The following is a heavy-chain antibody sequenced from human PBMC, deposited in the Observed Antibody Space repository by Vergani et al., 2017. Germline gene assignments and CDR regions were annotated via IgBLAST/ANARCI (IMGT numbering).Heavy chain of an antibody. CDR2: IKSTFDRGTT. CDR3: NTDPRYCGDGSCYWLRDHHYYGMDV. J-gene: IGHJ6*01. CDR1: GFSFRNAW. D-gene: IGHD2-21*01. V-gene: IGHV3-15*07. Sequence: EVQLVESGGGIVKPGGSLRLSCVASGFSFRNAWMNWVRRTPGKGLEWVGRIKSTFDRGTTDYAAAVKGRFTISRDDSKNTLFLQMNGLKTEDIGVYYCNTDPRYCGDGSCYWLRDHHYYGMDVWGQGNPVTGSS.